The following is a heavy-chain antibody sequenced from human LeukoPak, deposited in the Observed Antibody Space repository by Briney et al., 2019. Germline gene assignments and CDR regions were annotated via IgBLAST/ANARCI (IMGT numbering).Heavy chain of an antibody. V-gene: IGHV3-74*01. CDR2: INSDGSST. CDR3: ARVTYSSSSIDY. CDR1: GFTFDDYG. J-gene: IGHJ4*02. Sequence: GGSLRLSCAASGFTFDDYGISWVRQAPGKGLVWVSRINSDGSSTSYAASVKGRFTISRDNAKNTLYLQMNSLRAEDTAVYYCARVTYSSSSIDYWGQGTLVTVSS. D-gene: IGHD6-6*01.